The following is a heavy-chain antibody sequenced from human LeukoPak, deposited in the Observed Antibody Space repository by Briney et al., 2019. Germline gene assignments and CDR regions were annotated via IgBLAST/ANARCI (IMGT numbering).Heavy chain of an antibody. CDR1: GFTFNDFA. V-gene: IGHV3-64D*06. J-gene: IGHJ6*04. CDR3: VKDRESDSSSWHYYYGMDV. Sequence: GGSLRLSCSASGFTFNDFALHWVRQAPGKGLEFVSTISSDGGDTYYADSVQGRFTISRDNSENTLYPQMSSLRVEDTAIYHCVKDRESDSSSWHYYYGMDVWGKGTTVTVSS. D-gene: IGHD6-13*01. CDR2: ISSDGGDT.